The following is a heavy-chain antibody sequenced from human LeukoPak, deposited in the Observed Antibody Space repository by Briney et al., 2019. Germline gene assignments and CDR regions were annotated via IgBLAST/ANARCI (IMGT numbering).Heavy chain of an antibody. CDR3: ARGARCFGTMTTGLRGLQTSRAFDP. Sequence: GSLRLSCAASGFTFSNYWMHWVRQAPGKGLVWVSRIHSDGSSTSYADSVKGRFTISRDNAKNTLFLQMNSLRAEHTAVYYCARGARCFGTMTTGLRGLQTSRAFDPWGQGTLVTVSS. V-gene: IGHV3-74*01. CDR1: GFTFSNYW. CDR2: IHSDGSST. J-gene: IGHJ5*02. D-gene: IGHD3-16*01.